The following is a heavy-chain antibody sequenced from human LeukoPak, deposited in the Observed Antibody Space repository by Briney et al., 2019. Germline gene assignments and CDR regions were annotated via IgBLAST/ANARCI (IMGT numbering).Heavy chain of an antibody. CDR2: IYYSGST. D-gene: IGHD3-3*01. CDR3: GRSGYVAYYFDY. V-gene: IGHV4-39*07. Sequence: SETLSLTCTVSGGSISSSSYYWGWIRQPPGKGPERFGSIYYSGSTYYNPSLKSRVTISVDKSKNQLYPQLSSVTAADTAVYYCGRSGYVAYYFDYWGQGTLVT. J-gene: IGHJ4*02. CDR1: GGSISSSSYY.